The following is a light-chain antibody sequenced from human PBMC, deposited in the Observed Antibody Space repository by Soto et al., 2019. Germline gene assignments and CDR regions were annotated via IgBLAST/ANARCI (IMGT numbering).Light chain of an antibody. V-gene: IGLV2-8*01. J-gene: IGLJ2*01. CDR3: SSYAGTNNVVV. CDR1: SSDVGGYNY. CDR2: QVN. Sequence: QSALTQPPSASGSPGQSVTISCTGTSSDVGGYNYVSWYQQHPGKAPKLMIFQVNKRPSGVPDRFSGSKSDNTASLTVSGLQAEDEADYYCSSYAGTNNVVVFGGGPKLTVL.